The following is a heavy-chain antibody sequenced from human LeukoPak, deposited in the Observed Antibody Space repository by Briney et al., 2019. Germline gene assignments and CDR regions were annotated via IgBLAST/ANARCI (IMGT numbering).Heavy chain of an antibody. CDR2: IYYSGST. CDR1: GGSFSGYY. V-gene: IGHV4-34*01. D-gene: IGHD3-10*01. CDR3: AREIGSGSSPS. Sequence: SETLSLTCAVYGGSFSGYYWSWIRQPPGKGLEWIGSIYYSGSTYYNPSLKSRVTISVDTSKNQFSLKLSSVTAADTAVYYCAREIGSGSSPSWGQGTLVTVSS. J-gene: IGHJ5*02.